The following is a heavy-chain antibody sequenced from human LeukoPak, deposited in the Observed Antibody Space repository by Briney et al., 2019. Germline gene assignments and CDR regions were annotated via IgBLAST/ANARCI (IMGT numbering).Heavy chain of an antibody. J-gene: IGHJ4*02. CDR3: AHGNYARGGAYFDY. V-gene: IGHV1-24*01. CDR2: FDPEDGET. D-gene: IGHD1-7*01. CDR1: GYTLTELP. Sequence: ASVKVSCKVSGYTLTELPMHWVRQAPGKGLEWMGGFDPEDGETIYAQKFQGRVTMTEDTPTDTAYMELSSLRSEDTAAYYCAHGNYARGGAYFDYWGQGTLVTVSS.